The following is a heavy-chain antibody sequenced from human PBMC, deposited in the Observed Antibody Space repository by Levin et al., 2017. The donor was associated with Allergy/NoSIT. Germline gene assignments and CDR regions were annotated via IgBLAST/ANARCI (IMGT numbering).Heavy chain of an antibody. CDR2: FDPEDGET. CDR1: GYTLTELS. Sequence: GGSLRLSCKVSGYTLTELSMHWVRQAPGKGLEWMGGFDPEDGETIYAQKFQGRVTMTEDTSTDTAYMELSSLRSEDTAVYYCATASPDELELPAYDAFDIWGQGTMVTVSS. D-gene: IGHD1-7*01. J-gene: IGHJ3*02. V-gene: IGHV1-24*01. CDR3: ATASPDELELPAYDAFDI.